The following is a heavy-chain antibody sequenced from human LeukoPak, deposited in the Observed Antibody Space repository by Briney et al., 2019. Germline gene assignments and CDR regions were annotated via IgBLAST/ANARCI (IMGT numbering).Heavy chain of an antibody. J-gene: IGHJ4*02. CDR1: GFTFSSYA. CDR2: ISGSGGST. V-gene: IGHV3-23*01. CDR3: AKAILSMTTVIDY. D-gene: IGHD4-17*01. Sequence: GGSLRLSCAASGFTFSSYAMGWVRQAPGKGLEWVSAISGSGGSTYYADSVKGRFTISRDNSKNTLYLQMNSLRAEDTAVYYCAKAILSMTTVIDYWGQGTLVTVSS.